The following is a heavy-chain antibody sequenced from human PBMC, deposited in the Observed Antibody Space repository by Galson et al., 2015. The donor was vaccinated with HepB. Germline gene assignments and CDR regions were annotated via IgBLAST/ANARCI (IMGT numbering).Heavy chain of an antibody. J-gene: IGHJ6*02. CDR1: GFTFSSYG. D-gene: IGHD2-15*01. Sequence: SLRLSCAASGFTFSSYGMHWVRQAPGKGLEWVAIISYDGSNKYYADSVKGRFTISRDNSKNTLYVQMNSLRADDTAVYYCAKSSRYCSGGNCRLHYYYSMDGLGQGTTVTVSS. V-gene: IGHV3-30*18. CDR3: AKSSRYCSGGNCRLHYYYSMDG. CDR2: ISYDGSNK.